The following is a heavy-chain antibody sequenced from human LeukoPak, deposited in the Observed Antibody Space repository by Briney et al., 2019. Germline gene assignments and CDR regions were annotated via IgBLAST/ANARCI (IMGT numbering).Heavy chain of an antibody. J-gene: IGHJ6*03. CDR2: ISGSGGST. CDR3: AKDGHLLRQYHYYYMDV. V-gene: IGHV3-23*01. Sequence: GGSLRLSCAASGSTFSSYAMSWVRQAPGKGLEWVSAISGSGGSTYYADSVKGRFTISRDNSKNTLYLQMNSLRLEDTAMYYCAKDGHLLRQYHYYYMDVWGKGTTVTVSS. D-gene: IGHD3-16*01. CDR1: GSTFSSYA.